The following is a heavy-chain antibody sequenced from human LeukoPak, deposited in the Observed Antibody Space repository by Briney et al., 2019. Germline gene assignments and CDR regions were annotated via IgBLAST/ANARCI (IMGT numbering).Heavy chain of an antibody. Sequence: SETLSLTCTVSGGSISSGGYSWSWIRQPPGKGLEWIGYIYYSGSTYYNPSLKSRVTISVDTSKNQFSLKLSSVTAADTAVYYCARVGGEYYDFWSGYYVFDYWGQGTLVTVSS. J-gene: IGHJ4*02. CDR3: ARVGGEYYDFWSGYYVFDY. V-gene: IGHV4-30-4*07. CDR2: IYYSGST. CDR1: GGSISSGGYS. D-gene: IGHD3-3*01.